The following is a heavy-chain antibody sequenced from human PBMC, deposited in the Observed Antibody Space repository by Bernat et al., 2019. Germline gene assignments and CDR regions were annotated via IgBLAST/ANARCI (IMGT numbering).Heavy chain of an antibody. D-gene: IGHD2-15*01. CDR3: ARHSSLVVASTNWFDP. Sequence: QLQLQESGPGLVEPSETLSLTCTVSGGSISSYSYYWAWMRQPPGKGLEWIGSVYYSGSTYYNPSLKSRGTISVDTPENQFSMKLRSVTATDTAVYYCARHSSLVVASTNWFDPWGQGTLVTVSS. J-gene: IGHJ5*02. CDR1: GGSISSYSYY. CDR2: VYYSGST. V-gene: IGHV4-39*01.